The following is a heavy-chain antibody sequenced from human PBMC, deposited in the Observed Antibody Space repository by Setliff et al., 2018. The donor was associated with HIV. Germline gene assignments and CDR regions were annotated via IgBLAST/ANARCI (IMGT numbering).Heavy chain of an antibody. J-gene: IGHJ6*02. CDR2: IYYNGNT. D-gene: IGHD3-9*01. Sequence: KPSETLSLTCTVSDGSIKGYYWSWIRQSPRKGLEWIGYIYYNGNTNYNPSLKSRVNLLVDTSKNQVLLNLRSVTSSDTAVYFCARETKQYYDVLTGYNYYYGMDVWGQGTAVTVSS. CDR1: DGSIKGYY. CDR3: ARETKQYYDVLTGYNYYYGMDV. V-gene: IGHV4-59*01.